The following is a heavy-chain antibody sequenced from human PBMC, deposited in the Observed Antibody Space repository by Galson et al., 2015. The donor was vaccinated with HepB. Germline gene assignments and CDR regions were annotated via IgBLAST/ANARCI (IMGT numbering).Heavy chain of an antibody. D-gene: IGHD4-17*01. CDR3: ARSNIRFDYDSPGVSYYYYYGIDV. V-gene: IGHV3-20*04. CDR2: INWNGGST. CDR1: GFTFDNYG. Sequence: SLRLSCAASGFTFDNYGMSWVRQAPGKGLEWVSGINWNGGSTGYADSVKGRFTISRDNAKNSLYLQMNSLRAEDTALYYCARSNIRFDYDSPGVSYYYYYGIDVWGQGTTVTVSS. J-gene: IGHJ6*02.